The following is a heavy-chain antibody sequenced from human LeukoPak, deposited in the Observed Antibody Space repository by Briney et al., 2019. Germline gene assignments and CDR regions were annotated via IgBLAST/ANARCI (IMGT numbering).Heavy chain of an antibody. Sequence: ASVKVSCKASGDTFTGYYIHWVRQAPGQGLEWMGWINPNSGGTNYAQKFQGRVTMTRDTSISTAYMELSRLRSDDTAVYYCARYYYDSSLYYFDYWGQGTLVTVSS. V-gene: IGHV1-2*02. D-gene: IGHD3-22*01. CDR3: ARYYYDSSLYYFDY. CDR2: INPNSGGT. J-gene: IGHJ4*02. CDR1: GDTFTGYY.